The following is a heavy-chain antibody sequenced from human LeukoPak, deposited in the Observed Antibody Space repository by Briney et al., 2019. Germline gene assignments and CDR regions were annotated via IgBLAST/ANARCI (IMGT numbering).Heavy chain of an antibody. CDR2: ISGYNGNT. CDR1: GNTFSNYG. J-gene: IGHJ6*03. Sequence: ASVKVSCKASGNTFSNYGINWVRQAPGQGLEWMGWISGYNGNTKYVQKFQGRVTMTTDTFTSTAYMELGSLRSDDTAVYYCARGAVATEYYYMDAWGKGTTVTVSS. CDR3: ARGAVATEYYYMDA. V-gene: IGHV1-18*01. D-gene: IGHD5-12*01.